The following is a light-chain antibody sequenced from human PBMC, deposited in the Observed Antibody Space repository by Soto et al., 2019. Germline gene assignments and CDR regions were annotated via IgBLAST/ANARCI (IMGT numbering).Light chain of an antibody. J-gene: IGKJ1*01. CDR3: QQYKTYWT. V-gene: IGKV1-5*01. Sequence: DIQMTQSPSTLSVSVGDRVTITCRASQTISSWLAWYQQKPGKAPKALIYDASSLESGVPSRFSGSGSGTQFTLTISSLQPDDFATYYCQQYKTYWTFGQGTKVDIK. CDR1: QTISSW. CDR2: DAS.